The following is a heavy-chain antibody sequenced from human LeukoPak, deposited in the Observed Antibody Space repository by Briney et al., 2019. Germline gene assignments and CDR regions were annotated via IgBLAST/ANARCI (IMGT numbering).Heavy chain of an antibody. CDR1: GYTFTSYD. Sequence: EASVKVSCKASGYTFTSYDINWVRQATGQGLEWMGWMNPNSGNTGYAQKFQGRVTMTRNTSISTAYMELSSLRSEDTAVYYCARALTTRITIFGVVKYPRFYYFDYWGQGTLVTVSS. D-gene: IGHD3-3*01. CDR3: ARALTTRITIFGVVKYPRFYYFDY. J-gene: IGHJ4*02. V-gene: IGHV1-8*01. CDR2: MNPNSGNT.